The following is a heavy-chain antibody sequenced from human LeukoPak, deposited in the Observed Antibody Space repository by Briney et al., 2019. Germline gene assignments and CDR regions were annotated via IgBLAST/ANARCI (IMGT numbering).Heavy chain of an antibody. J-gene: IGHJ4*02. CDR1: GFTFSNYA. CDR2: ISASGGSA. D-gene: IGHD3-10*01. V-gene: IGHV3-23*01. CDR3: AKSSYGSGSYLDY. Sequence: GGSLRLSCAASGFTFSNYAMSWVRQAPGKGLEWVSGISASGGSAYYADSVKGRFTISRDNSKNTLYLQTNSLRAEDTAVYYCAKSSYGSGSYLDYWGQGTLVTVSS.